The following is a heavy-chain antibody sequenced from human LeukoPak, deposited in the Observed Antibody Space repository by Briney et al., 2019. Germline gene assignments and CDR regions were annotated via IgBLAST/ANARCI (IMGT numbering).Heavy chain of an antibody. D-gene: IGHD1-1*01. J-gene: IGHJ4*02. V-gene: IGHV3-30*04. CDR3: ARERSWNGPLDY. CDR2: ASFHGSNT. CDR1: GFIFSDST. Sequence: PGGSLRLSCAASGFIFSDSTMHWVRQAPGKGLEWVAAASFHGSNTYYADSMKGRFTISRDNSKNTVYLQMNGLRTEDTAVYYCARERSWNGPLDYWGQGTLVTVSS.